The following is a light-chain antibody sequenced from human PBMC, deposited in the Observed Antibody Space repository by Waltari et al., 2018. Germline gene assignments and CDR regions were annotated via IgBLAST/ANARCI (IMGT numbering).Light chain of an antibody. J-gene: IGLJ2*01. V-gene: IGLV1-47*01. Sequence: QSVLTQSPSASAAPGQRVTISCSGSSSNIGSTHVYWYQHVPGTAPKLLIYRNNQRPSGVPDRFYGSKSGTSASLAVSGLRSEDEADYYCAAWYDTLSGVVFGGGTKLTVL. CDR2: RNN. CDR3: AAWYDTLSGVV. CDR1: SSNIGSTH.